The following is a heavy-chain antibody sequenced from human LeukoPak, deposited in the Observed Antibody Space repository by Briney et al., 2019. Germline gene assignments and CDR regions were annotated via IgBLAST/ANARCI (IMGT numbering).Heavy chain of an antibody. CDR3: TRPNYYGSGNHGYMDV. CDR2: LNPEEGEK. J-gene: IGHJ6*03. D-gene: IGHD3-10*01. Sequence: ASVKVSCKVSGYTFTELSIYWVRQAPGKGLEWMGGLNPEEGEKVYVQKFQGRVTMTEDASTETAYMELSSLRSEDTAVYYCTRPNYYGSGNHGYMDVWGKGTTVTVSS. V-gene: IGHV1-24*01. CDR1: GYTFTELS.